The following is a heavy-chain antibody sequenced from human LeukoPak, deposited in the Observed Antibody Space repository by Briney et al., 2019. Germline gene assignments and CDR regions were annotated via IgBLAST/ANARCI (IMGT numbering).Heavy chain of an antibody. Sequence: GGSLRLSCAASGFTFSSYCMNWVRQAPGQGLEWVANIKQDGSAIHYVDSVKGRFSISRDDAKNSMYLQMDSLRVEDTAVYYCARDVASSWLDAFDIWGQGTMVTVSS. D-gene: IGHD6-13*01. CDR1: GFTFSSYC. CDR3: ARDVASSWLDAFDI. V-gene: IGHV3-7*04. CDR2: IKQDGSAI. J-gene: IGHJ3*02.